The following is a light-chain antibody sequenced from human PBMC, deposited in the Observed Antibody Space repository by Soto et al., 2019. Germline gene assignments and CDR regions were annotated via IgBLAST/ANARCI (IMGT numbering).Light chain of an antibody. V-gene: IGKV3-15*01. CDR1: QSLRSS. CDR3: QQYNNWPLT. CDR2: DAS. J-gene: IGKJ4*01. Sequence: ETKITQSPDTLSVSLVERATLSRRASQSLRSSLAWYQQKPGQAPRLLIYDASTRATGIPARFSGSGSGTDFTLTISSLQSEDFAVYYCQQYNNWPLTFGGGTKVDIK.